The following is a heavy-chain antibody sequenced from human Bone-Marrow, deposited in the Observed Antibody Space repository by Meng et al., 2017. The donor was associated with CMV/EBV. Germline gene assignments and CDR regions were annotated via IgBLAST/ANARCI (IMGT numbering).Heavy chain of an antibody. D-gene: IGHD2-15*01. Sequence: GESLKISCAASGFTFSSYSMNWVRQAPGKGLEWVSSISSSSSYIYYADSVKGRFTISRDNAKNSLYLQMNSLRAEDTAVYYCARSSRVVDVYYYYGMDVWGQGTTVTVSS. CDR1: GFTFSSYS. CDR2: ISSSSSYI. J-gene: IGHJ6*02. V-gene: IGHV3-21*01. CDR3: ARSSRVVDVYYYYGMDV.